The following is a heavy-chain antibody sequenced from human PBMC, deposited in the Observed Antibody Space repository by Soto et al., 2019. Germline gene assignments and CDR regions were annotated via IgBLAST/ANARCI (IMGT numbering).Heavy chain of an antibody. Sequence: SGATLVNPTQTLTLTCTVAGFSLRTPGMRVSWLRQPPGKALEWLGRVDWNDEKFYSTSLTTRLTISKDTSKNRVVLTLTNVDPVDTATYYCARMNPLGPYHLDFWGQRARVTVSS. CDR2: VDWNDEK. D-gene: IGHD2-2*01. J-gene: IGHJ4*02. V-gene: IGHV2-70*04. CDR1: GFSLRTPGMR. CDR3: ARMNPLGPYHLDF.